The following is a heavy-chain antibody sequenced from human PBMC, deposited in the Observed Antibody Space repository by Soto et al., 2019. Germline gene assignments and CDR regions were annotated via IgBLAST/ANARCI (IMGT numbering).Heavy chain of an antibody. CDR2: ISGSGGST. V-gene: IGHV3-23*01. Sequence: HPGGSLRLSCAASGFTFSSYAMSWVRQAPGKGLEWVSAISGSGGSTYYADSVKGRFTISRDNSKNTLYLQMNSLRAEDTAVYYCAKERDDFWSGYHDYMDVWGKGTTVTVSS. D-gene: IGHD3-3*01. CDR1: GFTFSSYA. J-gene: IGHJ6*03. CDR3: AKERDDFWSGYHDYMDV.